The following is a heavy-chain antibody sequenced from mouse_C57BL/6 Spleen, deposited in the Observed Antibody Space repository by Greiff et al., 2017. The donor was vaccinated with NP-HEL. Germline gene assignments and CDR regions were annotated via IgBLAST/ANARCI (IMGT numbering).Heavy chain of an antibody. CDR2: ISYDGSN. Sequence: VQLQQSGPGLVKPSQSLSLTCSVTGYSITSGYYWNWIRQFPGNKLEWMGYISYDGSNNYNPSLKNRISITRDTSKNQFFLKLNSVTTEDTATYDCARDRYYGSSLRDYWGKGTSVTVSS. D-gene: IGHD1-1*01. CDR3: ARDRYYGSSLRDY. J-gene: IGHJ4*01. V-gene: IGHV3-6*01. CDR1: GYSITSGYY.